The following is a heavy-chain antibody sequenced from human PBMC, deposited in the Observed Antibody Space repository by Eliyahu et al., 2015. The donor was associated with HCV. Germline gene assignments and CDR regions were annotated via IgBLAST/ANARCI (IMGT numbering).Heavy chain of an antibody. CDR1: GGPITXYX. Sequence: QVQLQESGPGLVKPSETLSLTCTVSGGPITXYXWSWIPPPPGKGLGWVGYFHYSGSTNNTPXLKSRVTISVDTSKNQFSLNLTSVTAADTAMYYCASGGGGIAVTGTGGWFDPWGQGTLVTVSS. CDR2: FHYSGST. CDR3: ASGGGGIAVTGTGGWFDP. D-gene: IGHD6-19*01. J-gene: IGHJ5*02. V-gene: IGHV4-59*01.